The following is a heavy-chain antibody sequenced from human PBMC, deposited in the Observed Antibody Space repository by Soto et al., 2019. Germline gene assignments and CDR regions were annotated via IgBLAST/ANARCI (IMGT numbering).Heavy chain of an antibody. CDR2: ISGGST. V-gene: IGHV3-23*01. CDR1: GFTLGSYA. CDR3: AKGACSGGGCQLDY. Sequence: EVQLLESGGGLVQPGGSLRLSCAGSGFTLGSYAMSWVRQAPGKGLDWISGISGGSTYYADSVKGRFTISRDNYKNTLYLQMNSLRAEDTAVYYCAKGACSGGGCQLDYWGQGTLVTVSS. D-gene: IGHD2-15*01. J-gene: IGHJ4*02.